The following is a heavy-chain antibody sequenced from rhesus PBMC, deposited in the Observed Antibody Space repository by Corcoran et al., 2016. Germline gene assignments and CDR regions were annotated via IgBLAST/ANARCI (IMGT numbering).Heavy chain of an antibody. Sequence: QVQLQESGPGLVKPSETLSLTCAVSGYSISSNYWSWIRQPPGKGLEWIGYIYGSSGSTYYNPSLKSRVTISPDTSKSRFSLKLSSVTAADPAVYYCARAPAGYSYGHYGLDSWGQGVVVTVSS. CDR2: IYGSSGST. D-gene: IGHD5-36*01. V-gene: IGHV4-147*01. J-gene: IGHJ6*01. CDR3: ARAPAGYSYGHYGLDS. CDR1: GYSISSNY.